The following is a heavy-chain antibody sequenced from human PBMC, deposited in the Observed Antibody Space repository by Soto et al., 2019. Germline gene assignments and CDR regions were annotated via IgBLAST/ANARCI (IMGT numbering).Heavy chain of an antibody. Sequence: ASVKVSCKASGYTFTSYDINWVRQATGQGLEWMGWMNPNSGNTGYAQKFQGRVTMTRNTSISTAYMELSSLRSEDTAVYYCARWRGWYPPPYYYYGMDVWGQGTTVTVSS. CDR1: GYTFTSYD. CDR3: ARWRGWYPPPYYYYGMDV. D-gene: IGHD6-19*01. CDR2: MNPNSGNT. J-gene: IGHJ6*02. V-gene: IGHV1-8*01.